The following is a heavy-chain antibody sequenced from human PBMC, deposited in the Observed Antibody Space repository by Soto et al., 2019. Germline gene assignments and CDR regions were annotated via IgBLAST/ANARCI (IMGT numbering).Heavy chain of an antibody. J-gene: IGHJ4*02. CDR2: ISARGGSS. Sequence: EVHLLESGGGLVQPGGSLRLSCAASGFSCNSYAMVWVRQAPGKGLEWVSVISARGGSSYFADFVKGRFTISRDNSKNVFSLEMNSLRAEYTDIYFCAKGSIEYSASVDNWGQGTLVLVSS. CDR3: AKGSIEYSASVDN. CDR1: GFSCNSYA. D-gene: IGHD5-12*01. V-gene: IGHV3-23*01.